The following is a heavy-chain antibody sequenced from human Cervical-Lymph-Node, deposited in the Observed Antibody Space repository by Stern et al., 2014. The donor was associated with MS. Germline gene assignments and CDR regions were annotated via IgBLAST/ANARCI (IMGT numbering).Heavy chain of an antibody. CDR2: IYHSGST. CDR3: ARGPTLPYYFDY. Sequence: QLQLQESGPGLVKPSETLSLTCTVSGYSISSGYYWGWIRQPPGKGLEWIGSIYHSGSTYYNPSLQSPVNISVDTSKNQFSLKLSSVTAADTAVYYCARGPTLPYYFDYWGQGTLVTVSS. CDR1: GYSISSGYY. V-gene: IGHV4-38-2*02. J-gene: IGHJ4*02.